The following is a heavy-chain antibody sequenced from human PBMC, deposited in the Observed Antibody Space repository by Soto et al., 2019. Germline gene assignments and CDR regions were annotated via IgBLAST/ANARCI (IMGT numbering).Heavy chain of an antibody. CDR3: AIRVVTAFVVHGMDV. CDR2: ISGSGGST. CDR1: GFTFSSYA. J-gene: IGHJ6*02. Sequence: GGSLRLSCAASGFTFSSYAMSWVRQAPGKGLEWVSAISGSGGSTYYADSVKGRFTISRDNSKNTLYLQMNSLRAEDTAVYYCAIRVVTAFVVHGMDVWGQGTTVTVSS. V-gene: IGHV3-23*01. D-gene: IGHD2-21*02.